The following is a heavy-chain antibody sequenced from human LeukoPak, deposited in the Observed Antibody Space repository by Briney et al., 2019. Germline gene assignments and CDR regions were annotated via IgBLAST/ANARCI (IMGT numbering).Heavy chain of an antibody. J-gene: IGHJ4*02. D-gene: IGHD6-19*01. CDR3: ATDLKKGDSGCFDY. CDR2: INTNTGNP. CDR1: GYTFTSSA. Sequence: ASVKVSCKASGYTFTSSALNWVRQAPGQGLEWMGWINTNTGNPTYAQGFTGRFVFSLDTSVSTAYLHISNLEAEDTAIYYCATDLKKGDSGCFDYWGQGTLVTVSS. V-gene: IGHV7-4-1*02.